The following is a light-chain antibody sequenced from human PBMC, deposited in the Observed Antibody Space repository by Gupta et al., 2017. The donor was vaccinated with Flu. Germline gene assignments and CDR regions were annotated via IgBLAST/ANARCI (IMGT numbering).Light chain of an antibody. CDR3: QQRSNWHT. CDR2: DAS. CDR1: QSVSSY. Sequence: SPATLSLSPGERATLSCRASQSVSSYLDWYQQKPGQAPRLLIYDASTRATGIPARFSGSGSGTDFTLTISSLEPEDFAVYYCQQRSNWHTFGGGTKVEIK. J-gene: IGKJ4*01. V-gene: IGKV3-11*01.